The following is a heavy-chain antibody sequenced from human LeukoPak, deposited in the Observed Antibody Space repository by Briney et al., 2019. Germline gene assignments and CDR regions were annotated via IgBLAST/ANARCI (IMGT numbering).Heavy chain of an antibody. Sequence: PGGSLRLSCAASGFTFSHFGMHWVRQTPGKGLEWVAFIQYDATNEYYADSVKGRFSISRDNSKNTLFLQMNSLRAEDTAMYYCATKLQITNWNDLNDYFDYWGQGTLVTVSS. CDR2: IQYDATNE. D-gene: IGHD1-20*01. CDR1: GFTFSHFG. J-gene: IGHJ4*02. V-gene: IGHV3-30*02. CDR3: ATKLQITNWNDLNDYFDY.